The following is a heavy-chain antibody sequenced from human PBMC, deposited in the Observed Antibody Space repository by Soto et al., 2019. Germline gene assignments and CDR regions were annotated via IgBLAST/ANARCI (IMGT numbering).Heavy chain of an antibody. D-gene: IGHD4-17*01. CDR1: GFTFSSYG. CDR2: IWYDGSNK. Sequence: PGGSLRLSCAASGFTFSSYGMHWVRQAPGKGLEWVAVIWYDGSNKYYADSVKGRFTISRDNSKNTLYLQMNSLRAEDTAVYYCARDRNDYGDYWLYWYFDLWGRGTLVTVSS. CDR3: ARDRNDYGDYWLYWYFDL. J-gene: IGHJ2*01. V-gene: IGHV3-33*01.